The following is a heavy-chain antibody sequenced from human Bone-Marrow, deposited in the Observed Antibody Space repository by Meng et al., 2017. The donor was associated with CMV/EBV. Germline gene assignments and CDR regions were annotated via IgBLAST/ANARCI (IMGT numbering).Heavy chain of an antibody. J-gene: IGHJ6*02. D-gene: IGHD1-26*01. CDR3: ARGDYHEGAGYYYYYYGMDV. V-gene: IGHV1-69*10. CDR2: LIPILGIA. CDR1: GGTFSSYA. Sequence: SVKVSCKASGGTFSSYAISWVRQAPGQGLEWMGGLIPILGIANYAQKFQGRVTITADKSTSTAYMELSSLRSEDTAVYYCARGDYHEGAGYYYYYYGMDVWGQGTTVTVSS.